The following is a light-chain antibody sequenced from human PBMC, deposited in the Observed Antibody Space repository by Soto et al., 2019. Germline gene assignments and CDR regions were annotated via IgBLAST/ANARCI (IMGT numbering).Light chain of an antibody. Sequence: IQITQSPSFVSASVGDRVIITCRASQAIRNALGWYQQKPGKAPKLLIYTASTLQSGVPSRFSGSGSGADFTLTIRSLQPEDSATYYCLHDYSYPRTFGQGTKVDIK. CDR2: TAS. J-gene: IGKJ1*01. CDR3: LHDYSYPRT. CDR1: QAIRNA. V-gene: IGKV1-6*01.